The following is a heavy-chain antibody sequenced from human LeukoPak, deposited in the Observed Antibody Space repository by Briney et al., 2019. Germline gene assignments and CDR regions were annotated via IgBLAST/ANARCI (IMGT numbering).Heavy chain of an antibody. Sequence: PSETLSLTCTVSGGSISSYYWSWIREPAGKGLEGIGRIYTSGSTNYNPSLKSRVTMSVDTSKNQFSLKLSSVTAADTAVYYCARDHVWESDAFDIWGQGTMVTVSS. CDR3: ARDHVWESDAFDI. D-gene: IGHD1-26*01. CDR2: IYTSGST. J-gene: IGHJ3*02. V-gene: IGHV4-4*07. CDR1: GGSISSYY.